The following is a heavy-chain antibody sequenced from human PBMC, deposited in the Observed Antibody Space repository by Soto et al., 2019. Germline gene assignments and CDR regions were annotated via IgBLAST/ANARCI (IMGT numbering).Heavy chain of an antibody. CDR1: GCTFSSNT. CDR3: ARGRYSGYDFHYYYYGMDV. CDR2: IIPILGIA. J-gene: IGHJ6*02. D-gene: IGHD5-12*01. Sequence: SVKVSCKASGCTFSSNTISWVRQAPGQGLEWMGRIIPILGIANYAQKFQGRVTITADKSTSTAYMELSSLRSEDTAVYYCARGRYSGYDFHYYYYGMDVWGQGTTVTVS. V-gene: IGHV1-69*02.